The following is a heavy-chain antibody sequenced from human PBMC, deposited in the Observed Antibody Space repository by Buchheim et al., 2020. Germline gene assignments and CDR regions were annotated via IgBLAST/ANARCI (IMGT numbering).Heavy chain of an antibody. CDR2: INGGGDQT. J-gene: IGHJ4*02. D-gene: IGHD1-26*01. CDR3: AKDPRGGGSYPQYYFDY. V-gene: IGHV3-23*01. Sequence: EVQLLESGGGLVQPGGSLRLSCAASGFTFNTYVMVWVRQAPEKGLEWVSTINGGGDQTFYLDSVKGRFTISRDNSKNTLYLQMNSLRAEDTAVYYCAKDPRGGGSYPQYYFDYWGQGTL. CDR1: GFTFNTYV.